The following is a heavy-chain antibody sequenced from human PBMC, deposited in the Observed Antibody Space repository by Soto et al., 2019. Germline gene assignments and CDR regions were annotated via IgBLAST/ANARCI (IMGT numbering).Heavy chain of an antibody. CDR1: GFDFSNYV. Sequence: PGGSLRLSCETSGFDFSNYVFHWVRQPPGRGMEWLALMSFDGSAHSYADSVKGRFTISRDNSKSTLYLEIDSLRPEDTAVYYCMLGSGWKDFDYWGQGTLVTVSS. CDR3: MLGSGWKDFDY. V-gene: IGHV3-30-3*01. D-gene: IGHD3-22*01. J-gene: IGHJ4*02. CDR2: MSFDGSAH.